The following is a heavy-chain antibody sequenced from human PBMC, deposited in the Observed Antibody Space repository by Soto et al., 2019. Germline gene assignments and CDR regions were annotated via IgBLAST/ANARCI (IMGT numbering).Heavy chain of an antibody. CDR3: AREGWFFDD. V-gene: IGHV1-3*05. CDR2: VNPATGHT. Sequence: QVQLVQSGAEERKPGASVKLSCRASGYTFISYAIHWVRQAPGQRLEWMGWVNPATGHTEYSQKFQGRVTITRDTSAKTGYMELSSLRSEDTAVYYCAREGWFFDDWGQGTLVTVSS. J-gene: IGHJ4*02. CDR1: GYTFISYA. D-gene: IGHD3-10*01.